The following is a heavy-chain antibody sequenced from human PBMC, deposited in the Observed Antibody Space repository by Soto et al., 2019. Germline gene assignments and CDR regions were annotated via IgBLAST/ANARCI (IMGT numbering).Heavy chain of an antibody. D-gene: IGHD3-22*01. CDR3: ARPASTMIVGTEAFDI. J-gene: IGHJ3*02. CDR1: GFTFSSYA. Sequence: GGSLRLSCAASGFTFSSYAMHWVRQAPGKGLEWVAVISYDGSNKYYADSVKGRFTISRDNSKNTLYLQMNSLRAEDTAVYYCARPASTMIVGTEAFDIWGQGTMVTVSS. V-gene: IGHV3-30-3*01. CDR2: ISYDGSNK.